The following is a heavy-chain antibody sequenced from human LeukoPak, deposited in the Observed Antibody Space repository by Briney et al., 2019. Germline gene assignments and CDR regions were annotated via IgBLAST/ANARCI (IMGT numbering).Heavy chain of an antibody. CDR2: ISGSGGST. Sequence: QTGGSLRLSCAASGFTFSSYAVSWVRQAPGKGLEWVSAISGSGGSTYYADSVKGRFTISRDNSKNTLYLQMNSLRAEDTAVYYCAKTPFGKIKDPVFYFDYWGQGTLVTVSS. J-gene: IGHJ4*02. D-gene: IGHD3-3*01. CDR1: GFTFSSYA. V-gene: IGHV3-23*01. CDR3: AKTPFGKIKDPVFYFDY.